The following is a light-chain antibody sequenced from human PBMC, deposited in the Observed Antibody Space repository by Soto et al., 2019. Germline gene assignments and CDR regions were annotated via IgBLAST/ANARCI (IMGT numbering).Light chain of an antibody. CDR1: HIISGW. CDR2: DTS. V-gene: IGKV1-5*01. CDR3: QQYSLYPET. J-gene: IGKJ1*01. Sequence: DIQMTQSPLTLSASVGDRVTITCRASHIISGWLAWYQQKAGKAPKLLIYDTSNLGSGVPPRFSGSGSGAEFTLTIHSLQPDDSATYYCQQYSLYPETFGQGTTVEI.